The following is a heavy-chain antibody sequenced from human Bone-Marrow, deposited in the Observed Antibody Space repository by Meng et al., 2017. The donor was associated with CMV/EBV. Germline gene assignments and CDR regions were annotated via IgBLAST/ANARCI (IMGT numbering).Heavy chain of an antibody. Sequence: GGSLRLSCAASGFTFGSYAMSWVRQAPGKGLEWVSAISGSGGSTYYADSVKGRFTISRDNSKNTLYLQMNRLRAEDTAVYYCAKDRAIVVVPAAKGELFDYWGQGTLVTVSS. D-gene: IGHD2-2*01. CDR1: GFTFGSYA. V-gene: IGHV3-23*01. CDR2: ISGSGGST. CDR3: AKDRAIVVVPAAKGELFDY. J-gene: IGHJ4*02.